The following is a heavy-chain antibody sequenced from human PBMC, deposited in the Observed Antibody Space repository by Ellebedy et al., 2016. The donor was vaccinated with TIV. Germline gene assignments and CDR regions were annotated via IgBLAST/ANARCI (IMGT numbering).Heavy chain of an antibody. V-gene: IGHV4-59*12. J-gene: IGHJ4*02. CDR2: IYYSGST. CDR3: ARDPLGSGSYSGY. Sequence: SETLSLXXTVSGGSISSYYWSWIRQPPGKGLEWIGSIYYSGSTNYNPSLKSRVTISVDTSKNQFSLKLSSVTAADTAVYYCARDPLGSGSYSGYWGQGTLVTVSS. CDR1: GGSISSYY. D-gene: IGHD3-10*01.